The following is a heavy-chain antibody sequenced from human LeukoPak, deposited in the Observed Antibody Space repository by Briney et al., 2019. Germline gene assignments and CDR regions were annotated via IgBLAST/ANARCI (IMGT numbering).Heavy chain of an antibody. CDR3: ARGRRYCSGGSCYPYYFDY. Sequence: PSETLSLTCAVYGGSFSGYYWSWIRQPPGKGLEWIGEINHSGSTNYNPSLKSRVTISVDTSKNQFSLKLSSVTAADTAVYYRARGRRYCSGGSCYPYYFDYWGQGTLVTVSS. D-gene: IGHD2-15*01. CDR1: GGSFSGYY. CDR2: INHSGST. V-gene: IGHV4-34*01. J-gene: IGHJ4*02.